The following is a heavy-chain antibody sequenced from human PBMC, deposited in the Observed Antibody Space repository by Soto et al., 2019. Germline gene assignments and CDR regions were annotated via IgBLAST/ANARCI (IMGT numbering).Heavy chain of an antibody. J-gene: IGHJ3*02. Sequence: GXSVKDSCKASRGTFSSYAISWVRQAPGQGLEWVGGIIPIFGTANYAQKFQGRVTITADESTSTAYMELSSLRSEDTAVYYCARPGIAARRDAFDIWGQGPMVTVSS. CDR2: IIPIFGTA. D-gene: IGHD6-6*01. CDR3: ARPGIAARRDAFDI. CDR1: RGTFSSYA. V-gene: IGHV1-69*13.